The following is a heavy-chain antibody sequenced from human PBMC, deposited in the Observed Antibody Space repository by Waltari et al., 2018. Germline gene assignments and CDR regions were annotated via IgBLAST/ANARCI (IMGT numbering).Heavy chain of an antibody. CDR2: GYHSGAT. CDR3: AKQVPAGGSGSYYNTGWFDP. CDR1: GGSISSTNY. Sequence: QLQLQVSGPGLVKPSETLSLTCPVSGGSISSTNYWGWIRQPPGKGLEWIGRGYHSGATDYKASLKSRVTISVDTSRNEFSLRLTSVTAADTALYYCAKQVPAGGSGSYYNTGWFDPWGQGTLVTVSA. J-gene: IGHJ5*02. V-gene: IGHV4-39*01. D-gene: IGHD3-10*01.